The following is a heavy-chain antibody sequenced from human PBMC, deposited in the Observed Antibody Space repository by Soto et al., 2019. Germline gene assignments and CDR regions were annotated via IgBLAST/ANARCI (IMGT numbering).Heavy chain of an antibody. D-gene: IGHD2-15*01. CDR2: ISSSGSTI. V-gene: IGHV3-48*03. J-gene: IGHJ3*02. CDR3: ARGGGYCSGGSCHSPDAFDI. CDR1: GFTFSSYE. Sequence: GGSLRLSCAASGFTFSSYEMNWVRQAPGKGLEWVSYISSSGSTIYYAYSVKGRFTISRDNAKNSLYLQMNSLRAEDTAVYYCARGGGYCSGGSCHSPDAFDIWGQGTMVSVS.